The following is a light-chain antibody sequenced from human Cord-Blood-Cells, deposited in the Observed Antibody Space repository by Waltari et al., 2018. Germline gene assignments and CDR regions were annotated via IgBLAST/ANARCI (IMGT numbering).Light chain of an antibody. CDR3: SSYTSSSSYV. CDR2: DVS. J-gene: IGLJ1*01. Sequence: QSALTQPPSVSGSPGQSITIYCTGTSSDVGGYNHVSWYQQHPGKAPKLMIYDVSNRPSGVSNRFSGSKSGNTASLTISGLQAEDEADYYCSSYTSSSSYVFGTGTKVTVL. CDR1: SSDVGGYNH. V-gene: IGLV2-14*03.